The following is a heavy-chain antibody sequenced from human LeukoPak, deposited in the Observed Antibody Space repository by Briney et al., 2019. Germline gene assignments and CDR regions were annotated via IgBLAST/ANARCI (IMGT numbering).Heavy chain of an antibody. CDR2: IIPTFGTA. CDR3: AREGYEGTLTGRLFWSGYRDYYYYGMDV. J-gene: IGHJ6*02. V-gene: IGHV1-69*13. CDR1: GGTFSSYA. D-gene: IGHD3-3*01. Sequence: SVKVSCKASGGTFSSYAISWVRQAPGQGLEWMGGIIPTFGTANYAQKFQGRVTITADESTSTAYMELSSLRSEDTAVYYCAREGYEGTLTGRLFWSGYRDYYYYGMDVWGQGTTVTVSS.